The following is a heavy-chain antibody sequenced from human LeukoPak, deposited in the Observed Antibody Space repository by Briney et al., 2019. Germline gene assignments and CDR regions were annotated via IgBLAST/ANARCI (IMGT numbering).Heavy chain of an antibody. CDR2: IYYSGST. CDR1: GGSISSYY. CDR3: ARDVSGWPPAPHFDY. J-gene: IGHJ4*02. D-gene: IGHD6-19*01. Sequence: PSETLSLTCTVSGGSISSYYWSWIRQPPGKGLEWIGYIYYSGSTNYTPSLKSRVTISVDTSKNQFSLKLSSVTAADTAVYYCARDVSGWPPAPHFDYWGQGTLVTVSS. V-gene: IGHV4-59*01.